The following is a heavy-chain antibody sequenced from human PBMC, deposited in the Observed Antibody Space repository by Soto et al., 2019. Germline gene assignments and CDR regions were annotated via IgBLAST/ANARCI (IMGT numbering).Heavy chain of an antibody. CDR2: IRSKAYGGTT. D-gene: IGHD6-19*01. CDR1: GFTFGDYA. V-gene: IGHV3-49*03. Sequence: GGSLRLSCTASGFTFGDYAMSWFRQAPGKGLEWVGFIRSKAYGGTTEYAASVKGRFTISRDESKSIAYLQMNSLKTEDTAVYYCTRAPHSSGWYHAFDIWGQGTMVTVSS. J-gene: IGHJ3*02. CDR3: TRAPHSSGWYHAFDI.